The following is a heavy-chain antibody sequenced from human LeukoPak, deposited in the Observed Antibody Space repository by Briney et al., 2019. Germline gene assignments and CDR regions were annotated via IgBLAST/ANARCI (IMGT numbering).Heavy chain of an antibody. CDR1: GFTFSSYS. CDR3: ASEGGTGYGSEYAAEHWFDP. Sequence: GGSLRLSCAASGFTFSSYSMNWVRQAPGKGLDWVSSISSSSSYIYYADSVKGRFTISRDNAKNSLYLQMNSLRAEDTAVYYCASEGGTGYGSEYAAEHWFDPWGQGTLVTVSS. D-gene: IGHD3-10*01. V-gene: IGHV3-21*01. CDR2: ISSSSSYI. J-gene: IGHJ5*02.